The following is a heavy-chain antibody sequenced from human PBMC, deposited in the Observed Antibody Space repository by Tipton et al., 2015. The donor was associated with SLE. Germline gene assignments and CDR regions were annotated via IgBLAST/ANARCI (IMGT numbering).Heavy chain of an antibody. CDR3: ARESDDGGSRTYDY. Sequence: TLSLTCTVSGGSVSSGSYYWSWIRQPPGKGLEWIGYIYYSGSTNYNPSLKSRVTISVDTSKNQFSLKLSSVTAADTAVYYCARESDDGGSRTYDYWGQGTLVTVSS. J-gene: IGHJ4*01. D-gene: IGHD4-23*01. CDR2: IYYSGST. CDR1: GGSVSSGSYY. V-gene: IGHV4-61*01.